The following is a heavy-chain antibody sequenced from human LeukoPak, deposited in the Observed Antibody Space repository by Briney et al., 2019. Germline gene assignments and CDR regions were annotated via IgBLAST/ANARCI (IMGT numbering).Heavy chain of an antibody. J-gene: IGHJ4*02. CDR2: ISGSGGST. Sequence: GGSLRLSCAASGFTFSSYAMSWVRQAPGKGLEWVSTISGSGGSTYYADSVKGRFTISRDNSKNTLYLQMNSLRAEDTAAYYCSNGGDYYHESSGYPSGSWGQGTLVTVSS. D-gene: IGHD3-22*01. V-gene: IGHV3-23*01. CDR1: GFTFSSYA. CDR3: SNGGDYYHESSGYPSGS.